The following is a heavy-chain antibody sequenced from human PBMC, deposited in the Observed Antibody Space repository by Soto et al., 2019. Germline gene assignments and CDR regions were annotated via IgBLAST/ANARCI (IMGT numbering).Heavy chain of an antibody. Sequence: GGSLRLSCAASGFTFDDYAMHWVRQAPGKGLEWDSGISWNSGSIGYADSVKGRFTISRDNAKNSLYLQMNSLRAEDTALYYCAKDIGPNGDYNDYWGQGTLVTVSS. V-gene: IGHV3-9*01. CDR1: GFTFDDYA. CDR3: AKDIGPNGDYNDY. J-gene: IGHJ4*02. D-gene: IGHD4-17*01. CDR2: ISWNSGSI.